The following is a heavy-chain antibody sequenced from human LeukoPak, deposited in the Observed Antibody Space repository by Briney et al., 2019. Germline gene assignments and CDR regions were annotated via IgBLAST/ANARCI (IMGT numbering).Heavy chain of an antibody. J-gene: IGHJ4*02. Sequence: PGGSLRLSCAASGFTFSSYSMNWVRQAPGKGLEWVSYISSSSSTIYYADSVKGRFTISRDNAKNSLYLQMNSLGAEDTAVYYCATLTTGGYWGQGTLVTVSS. D-gene: IGHD3-9*01. CDR1: GFTFSSYS. V-gene: IGHV3-48*01. CDR3: ATLTTGGY. CDR2: ISSSSSTI.